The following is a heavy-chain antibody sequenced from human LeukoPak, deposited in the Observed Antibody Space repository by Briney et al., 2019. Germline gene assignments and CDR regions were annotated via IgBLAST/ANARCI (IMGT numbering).Heavy chain of an antibody. V-gene: IGHV5-51*01. J-gene: IGHJ4*02. CDR1: GYSFTSYW. Sequence: GESLKISCKGSGYSFTSYWIGWVRQMPGKGLEWMGIIYPGDSDTRYSPSFQGQVTISADKSISTAYLQWSSLKASDTAMYHCARQAVTYQRFIDYWGQGTLVTVSS. D-gene: IGHD4-17*01. CDR3: ARQAVTYQRFIDY. CDR2: IYPGDSDT.